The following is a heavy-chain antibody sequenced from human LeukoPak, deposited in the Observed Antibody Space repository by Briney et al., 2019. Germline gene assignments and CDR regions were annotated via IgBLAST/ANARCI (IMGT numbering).Heavy chain of an antibody. CDR1: GFSLSDYW. V-gene: IGHV3-74*01. CDR2: ISPEGSGT. J-gene: IGHJ4*02. D-gene: IGHD6-19*01. Sequence: QAGGSLRLSCVVSGFSLSDYWMHWVRQVPGKGLVWVSRISPEGSGTTYGDSVKGRFTISRDNSKNTLYLQMNSLRAEDTAVYYCAKDARRSSGWYFFDHWGQGTLVTVSS. CDR3: AKDARRSSGWYFFDH.